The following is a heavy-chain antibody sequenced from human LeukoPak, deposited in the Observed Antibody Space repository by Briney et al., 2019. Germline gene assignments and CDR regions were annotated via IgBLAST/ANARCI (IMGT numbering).Heavy chain of an antibody. CDR3: ARHLMSVIDP. D-gene: IGHD3-9*01. CDR2: IYYTGST. V-gene: IGHV4-39*01. Sequence: SETLSLTCTVSGGSISTNTYSWGWIRQPPGKGLEWIGSIYYTGSTYYNSSLKSRVTISVDTSKNQFSLRLTSVTAADTAVYYCARHLMSVIDPWGQGTLVTVSS. CDR1: GGSISTNTYS. J-gene: IGHJ5*02.